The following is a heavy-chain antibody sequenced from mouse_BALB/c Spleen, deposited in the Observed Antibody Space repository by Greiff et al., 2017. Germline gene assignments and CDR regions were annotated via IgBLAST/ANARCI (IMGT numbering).Heavy chain of an antibody. Sequence: DVHLVESGPGLVKPSQSLSLTCTVTGYSITSDYAWNWIRQFPGNKLEWMGYISYSGSTSYNPSLKSRISITRDTSKNQFFLQLNSVTTEDTATYYCAASDGYRFAYWGQGTLVTVSA. CDR2: ISYSGST. CDR1: GYSITSDYA. D-gene: IGHD2-3*01. V-gene: IGHV3-2*02. CDR3: AASDGYRFAY. J-gene: IGHJ3*01.